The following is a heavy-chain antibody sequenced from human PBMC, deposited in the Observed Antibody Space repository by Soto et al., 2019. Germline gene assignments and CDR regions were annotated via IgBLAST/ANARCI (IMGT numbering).Heavy chain of an antibody. D-gene: IGHD1-1*01. Sequence: SQTLSLTCAISGDSVSSNSAAWNWIRQSPSRGLEWLGRTYYRSRWYNDYAVSVKSLITINPDTSKNQFSLHLNSVTPEDTAVYYCAGTTSLQPKYMDVPGKGITVTVSS. CDR2: TYYRSRWYN. CDR3: AGTTSLQPKYMDV. V-gene: IGHV6-1*01. J-gene: IGHJ6*03. CDR1: GDSVSSNSAA.